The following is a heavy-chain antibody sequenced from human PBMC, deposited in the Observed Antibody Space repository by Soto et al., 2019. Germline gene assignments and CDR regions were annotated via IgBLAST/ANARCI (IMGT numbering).Heavy chain of an antibody. Sequence: QITLKESGPTLVKPTQTLTLTCTFSGFSLSTSGVGVGWIRQPPGKALEWLALIYWDDDKRYSPSLKSRLTITTDTSKNQVVLTMTHMDPVDTATYYCAHSNCISTSCYGDFDYWGQGTLVTVSS. D-gene: IGHD2-2*01. CDR2: IYWDDDK. CDR1: GFSLSTSGVG. V-gene: IGHV2-5*02. J-gene: IGHJ4*02. CDR3: AHSNCISTSCYGDFDY.